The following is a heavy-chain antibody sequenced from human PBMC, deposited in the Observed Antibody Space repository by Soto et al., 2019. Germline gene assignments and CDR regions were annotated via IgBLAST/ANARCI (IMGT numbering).Heavy chain of an antibody. CDR3: AGDQFSDESITIFVVVTPRLGLHV. V-gene: IGHV1-69*13. CDR1: GGTFSSYA. D-gene: IGHD3-3*01. J-gene: IGHJ6*02. CDR2: IIPIFGTA. Sequence: GSSVKVSCKASGGTFSSYAISWVRHAPGQGLEWMGGIIPIFGTANYAQKFQGRVTITADESTSTAYMELSSLRSEDTAVYYCAGDQFSDESITIFVVVTPRLGLHVWRQRPTVTLS.